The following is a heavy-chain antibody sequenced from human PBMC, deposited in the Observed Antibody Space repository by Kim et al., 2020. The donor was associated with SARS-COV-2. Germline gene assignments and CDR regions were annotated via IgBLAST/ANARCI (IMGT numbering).Heavy chain of an antibody. J-gene: IGHJ6*02. Sequence: SETLSLTCAVYGGSFSGYYWSWIRQPPGKGLEWIGEINHSGSTNYNPSLKSRVTISVDTSKNQFSLKLSSVTAADTAVYYCARGPQVLRFLEWLPKAYYYYGMDVWGQGTTVTVSS. D-gene: IGHD3-3*01. CDR2: INHSGST. CDR1: GGSFSGYY. V-gene: IGHV4-34*01. CDR3: ARGPQVLRFLEWLPKAYYYYGMDV.